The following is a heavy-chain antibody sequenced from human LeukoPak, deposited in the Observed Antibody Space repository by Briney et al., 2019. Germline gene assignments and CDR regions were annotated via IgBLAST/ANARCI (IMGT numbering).Heavy chain of an antibody. CDR1: GFTFDDYA. D-gene: IGHD3-22*01. V-gene: IGHV3-9*01. CDR3: AKEYYYDSSGSAFDI. J-gene: IGHJ3*02. Sequence: SLRLSCAASGFTFDDYAMHWVRQAPGKGLEWVSGISWNSGSIGYADSVKGRFTISRDNAKNSLYLQMNSLRAEDTALYYCAKEYYYDSSGSAFDIWGQGTMVTVSS. CDR2: ISWNSGSI.